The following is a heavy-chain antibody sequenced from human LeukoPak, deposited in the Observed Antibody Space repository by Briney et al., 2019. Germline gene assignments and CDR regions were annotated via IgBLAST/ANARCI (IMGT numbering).Heavy chain of an antibody. CDR1: GFTFTSSA. CDR2: IFVGSGNT. D-gene: IGHD3-9*01. V-gene: IGHV1-58*01. Sequence: PGTSVTVSCKASGFTFTSSAVQWVRQARGQGLEWMGWIFVGSGNTNYAQKFQERVTITRDMSTSTAYMELSSLRSEDTAVYYCAAGDILTGYSPMSAFDIWGQGTMVTVSS. J-gene: IGHJ3*02. CDR3: AAGDILTGYSPMSAFDI.